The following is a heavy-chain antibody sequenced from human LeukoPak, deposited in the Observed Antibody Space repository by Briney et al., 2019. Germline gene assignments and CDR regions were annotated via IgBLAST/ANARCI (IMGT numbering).Heavy chain of an antibody. D-gene: IGHD3-3*01. J-gene: IGHJ6*03. Sequence: SETLSLTCTVSGGSISSYYWGWIRQPPGKGLEWIGSIYYSGRTYYNPSLKSRVNISVDTSKNQFSLKLSSVTAADTAVYYCGRHGDYYYYMDVWGKGTTVTISS. CDR1: GGSISSYY. CDR2: IYYSGRT. V-gene: IGHV4-39*01. CDR3: GRHGDYYYYMDV.